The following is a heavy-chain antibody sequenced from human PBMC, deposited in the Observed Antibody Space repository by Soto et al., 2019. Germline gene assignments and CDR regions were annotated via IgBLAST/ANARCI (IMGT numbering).Heavy chain of an antibody. J-gene: IGHJ4*02. D-gene: IGHD3-10*01. CDR3: ARDRLLGYSYY. CDR2: ISYDGSNK. V-gene: IGHV3-30-3*01. CDR1: GFTFSSYA. Sequence: QVQLVESGGGVVQPGRSLRLSCAASGFTFSSYAMHWVRQAPGKGLEWVAVISYDGSNKYYADSVKGRFTISRDNSKNTLYLQMNSLRAEDTAVYYCARDRLLGYSYYRGQGTLVTVSS.